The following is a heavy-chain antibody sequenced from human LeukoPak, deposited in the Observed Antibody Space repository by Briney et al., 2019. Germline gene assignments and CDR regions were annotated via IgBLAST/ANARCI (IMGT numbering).Heavy chain of an antibody. CDR2: IYYSGST. CDR1: GGSISSYY. CDR3: AVSSITMVRGVIITHYFDY. Sequence: SETLSLTCTVSGGSISSYYWSWIRQPPGKGLEWIGFIYYSGSTYYNPSLKSRLTISVDTSKNQFSLKLSSVTAADTAVYYCAVSSITMVRGVIITHYFDYWGQGTLVTVSS. D-gene: IGHD3-10*01. J-gene: IGHJ4*02. V-gene: IGHV4-59*04.